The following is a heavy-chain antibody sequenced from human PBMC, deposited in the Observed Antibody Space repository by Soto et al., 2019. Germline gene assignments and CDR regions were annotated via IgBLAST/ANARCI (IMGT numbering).Heavy chain of an antibody. CDR3: ARDRPYPIAVATYYFDY. Sequence: ESGGGVVQPGRSLRLSCAASGFTFSSYAMHWVRQAPGKGLEWVAVISYDGSNKYYADSVKGRFTISRDNSKNTLYLQMNSLRAEDTAVYYCARDRPYPIAVATYYFDYWGQGTLVTVSS. D-gene: IGHD6-19*01. J-gene: IGHJ4*02. CDR2: ISYDGSNK. V-gene: IGHV3-30-3*01. CDR1: GFTFSSYA.